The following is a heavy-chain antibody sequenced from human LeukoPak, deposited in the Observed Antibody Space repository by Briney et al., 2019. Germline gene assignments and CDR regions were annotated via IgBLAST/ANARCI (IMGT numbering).Heavy chain of an antibody. D-gene: IGHD2-8*02. J-gene: IGHJ4*02. V-gene: IGHV4-34*01. CDR2: INHSGST. Sequence: SETLSLTCAVYGGSFSGYYWSWIRQPPGKGLEWTGEINHSGSTNYNPSLKSRVTISVDTSKNQFSLKLSSVTAADTAVYYCARDHVLGSHHYFDYWSQGTLVTVSP. CDR3: ARDHVLGSHHYFDY. CDR1: GGSFSGYY.